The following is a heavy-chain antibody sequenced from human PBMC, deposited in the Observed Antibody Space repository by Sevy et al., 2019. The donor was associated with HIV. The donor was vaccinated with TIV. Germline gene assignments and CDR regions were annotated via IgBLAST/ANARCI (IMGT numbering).Heavy chain of an antibody. D-gene: IGHD6-13*01. CDR1: GFIFGSYA. V-gene: IGHV3-30-3*01. CDR3: ARDPGSGWSSFDY. J-gene: IGHJ4*02. CDR2: ISYDGSHK. Sequence: GGSLRLSCAASGFIFGSYAMNWVRQAPGKGLEWVGVISYDGSHKYYPDSVKGRFTTSRDSSKNTLYLQMPSLRTDDRAVYYCARDPGSGWSSFDYWGQGTLVTVSS.